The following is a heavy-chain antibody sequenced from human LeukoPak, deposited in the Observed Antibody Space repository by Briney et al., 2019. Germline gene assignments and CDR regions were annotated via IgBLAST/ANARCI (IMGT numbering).Heavy chain of an antibody. CDR2: ISYDGSNK. CDR1: GFTFSSYG. Sequence: PGGSLRLSCAASGFTFSSYGMHWVRQAPGKGLEWVAVISYDGSNKYYADSVKGRFTIYRDNSKNTLYLQMNSLRAEDTAVYYCAKGVEGGITGGHFDYGGQGTLVTVSA. CDR3: AKGVEGGITGGHFDY. D-gene: IGHD1-20*01. V-gene: IGHV3-30*18. J-gene: IGHJ4*02.